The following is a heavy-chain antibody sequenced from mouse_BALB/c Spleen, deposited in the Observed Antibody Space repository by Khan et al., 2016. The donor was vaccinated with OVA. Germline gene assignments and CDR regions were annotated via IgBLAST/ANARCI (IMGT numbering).Heavy chain of an antibody. J-gene: IGHJ2*01. CDR3: ARVSGGDFDY. Sequence: EVQLLESGPGLVKPSQSLSLTCTTTGYSITTYYARNWIRQFPGNKLEWTGYLPYSGNTKYNPSLKSRNSLTADTSTNQFFLQLKSVTNEDTARYYCARVSGGDFDYWGQGTTLTVSS. V-gene: IGHV3-2*02. D-gene: IGHD4-1*01. CDR1: GYSITTYYA. CDR2: LPYSGNT.